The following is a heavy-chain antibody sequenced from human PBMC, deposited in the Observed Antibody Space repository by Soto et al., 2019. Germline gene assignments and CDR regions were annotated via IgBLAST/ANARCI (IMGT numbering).Heavy chain of an antibody. V-gene: IGHV3-53*01. CDR2: IYSGGST. J-gene: IGHJ4*02. CDR3: ARDLQDGYNSFDY. Sequence: EVQLVESGGGLIQPGGSLRLSCAASGFTVSSNYMSWVRQAPGKGLEWVSVIYSGGSTYYADSVKGRFTICRDNSKTTLYLQMNSLRAEDTAVYYCARDLQDGYNSFDYWGQGTLVTVSS. D-gene: IGHD5-12*01. CDR1: GFTVSSNY.